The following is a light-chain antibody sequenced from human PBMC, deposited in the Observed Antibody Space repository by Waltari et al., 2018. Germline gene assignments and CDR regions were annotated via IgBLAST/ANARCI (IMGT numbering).Light chain of an antibody. J-gene: IGKJ1*01. CDR2: WAS. CDR3: HQYHSSPRT. CDR1: QRVLYSSNNKNY. Sequence: DIVMTQSPDSLAVSLGERATLNCKSSQRVLYSSNNKNYLAWYQQKPGQPPKLLIYWASTRESGVPDRFSGGGSGTDFTLTISSLQAEDVAVYYCHQYHSSPRTFGQGTKVELK. V-gene: IGKV4-1*01.